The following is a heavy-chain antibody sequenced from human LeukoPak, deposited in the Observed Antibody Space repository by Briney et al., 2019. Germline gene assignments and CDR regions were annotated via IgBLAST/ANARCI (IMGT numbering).Heavy chain of an antibody. CDR1: GFTFSSYG. V-gene: IGHV3-30*02. CDR3: AKEAKFSEWLSPGYYFDY. J-gene: IGHJ4*02. D-gene: IGHD3-3*01. Sequence: GGSLRLPCAASGFTFSSYGMHWVRQAPGKGLEWVASIRYDGSNKYYADSVKGRFTISRDNSKNTLYLQMNSLRTEDTAVYYCAKEAKFSEWLSPGYYFDYWGQGTLVTVSS. CDR2: IRYDGSNK.